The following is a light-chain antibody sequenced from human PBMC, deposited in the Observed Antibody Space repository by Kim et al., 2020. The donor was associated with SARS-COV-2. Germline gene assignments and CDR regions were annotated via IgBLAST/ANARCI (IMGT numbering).Light chain of an antibody. Sequence: SYELTQPPSVSVSPGQTATITCSGDNLGVKCVSWYQQKPGQSPVLLIFEDKKRPSGIPERVSGSSSRHSATLTISGTQATDEADYYCQTWHSNSVTFGGG. CDR1: NLGVKC. CDR3: QTWHSNSVT. CDR2: EDK. J-gene: IGLJ2*01. V-gene: IGLV3-1*01.